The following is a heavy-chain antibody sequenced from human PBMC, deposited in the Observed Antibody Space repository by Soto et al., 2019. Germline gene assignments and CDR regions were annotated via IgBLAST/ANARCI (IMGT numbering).Heavy chain of an antibody. D-gene: IGHD1-26*01. J-gene: IGHJ5*02. CDR3: TSDEGGSYDNWFNP. V-gene: IGHV3-21*06. Sequence: EVQLVESGGGLVKPGGSLRLSCTFTFNSYSLHWVHQAPGKGLEWVSSISSGSAYIKYADSVKGRLTISRDNANNLLYLQMRSLRVDDTAVYYCTSDEGGSYDNWFNPWGQGTLVTVSS. CDR1: TFNSYS. CDR2: ISSGSAYI.